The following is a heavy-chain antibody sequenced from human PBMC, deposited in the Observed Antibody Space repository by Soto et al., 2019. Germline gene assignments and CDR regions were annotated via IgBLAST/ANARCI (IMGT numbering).Heavy chain of an antibody. CDR1: GFTFSSYG. J-gene: IGHJ3*02. D-gene: IGHD6-19*01. CDR3: AGERASIAVAGNAFDI. Sequence: PGGSLRLSSAASGFTFSSYGMHGVRQAPGKGLEWVAVIWYDGSNKYYADSVKGRFTISRDNSKNTLYLQMNSLRAEDTAVYYCAGERASIAVAGNAFDIWGQGTMVTISS. V-gene: IGHV3-33*01. CDR2: IWYDGSNK.